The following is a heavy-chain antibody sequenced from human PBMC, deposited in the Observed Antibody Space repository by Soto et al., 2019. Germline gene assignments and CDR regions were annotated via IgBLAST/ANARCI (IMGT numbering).Heavy chain of an antibody. CDR1: GFTFSAYG. D-gene: IGHD3-22*01. CDR3: AKDEYYYSRSGYYIFDS. CDR2: ISHDGTNK. V-gene: IGHV3-30*18. J-gene: IGHJ4*02. Sequence: GGSLRLSCEASGFTFSAYGMHWVRQAPGKGLEWVAAISHDGTNKNYGDSVKDRFTISRDNSKKTLYLQMNSLRPEDTALYYCAKDEYYYSRSGYYIFDSWGQGTLVTVSS.